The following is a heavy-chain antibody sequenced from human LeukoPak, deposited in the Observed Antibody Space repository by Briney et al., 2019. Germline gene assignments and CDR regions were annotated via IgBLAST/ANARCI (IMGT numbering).Heavy chain of an antibody. V-gene: IGHV3-48*04. Sequence: GGSLRLSCAASGFTFSTYSMNWVRQAPGKGLEWGSYISSSGSTIYYADSVKGRFTISRDNAKNSLYLQMNSLRAEDTAVYYCAELGITMIGGVWGKGTTVTISS. CDR1: GFTFSTYS. CDR3: AELGITMIGGV. J-gene: IGHJ6*04. CDR2: ISSSGSTI. D-gene: IGHD3-10*02.